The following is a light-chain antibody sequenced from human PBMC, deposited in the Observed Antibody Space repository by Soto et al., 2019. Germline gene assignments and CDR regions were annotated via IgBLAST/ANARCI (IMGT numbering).Light chain of an antibody. J-gene: IGKJ4*01. Sequence: EIQMTQSPATLSASVGDRVTVTCRASQSISSWLAWYQQKPGKAPKLLIYKASSLESGVPSRFSGSGSGTEFTLTISSLQPDDFATYYCQQYNNYLLPFGGGTKVAIK. V-gene: IGKV1-5*03. CDR3: QQYNNYLLP. CDR1: QSISSW. CDR2: KAS.